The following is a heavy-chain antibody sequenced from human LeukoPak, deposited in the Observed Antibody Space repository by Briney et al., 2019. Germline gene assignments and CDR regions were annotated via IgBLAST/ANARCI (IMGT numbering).Heavy chain of an antibody. V-gene: IGHV3-74*01. D-gene: IGHD2-21*02. CDR1: GVTFSSSW. CDR2: INPDGSTT. CDR3: ARGVGGDRDY. Sequence: QPGGSLRLSCAASGVTFSSSWMHWVRQAPGKGLVWVSRINPDGSTTSHADSVKGRFTISRDNAKNTVYLQMNSLRAEDTAVYYCARGVGGDRDYWGQGTLVTVSS. J-gene: IGHJ4*02.